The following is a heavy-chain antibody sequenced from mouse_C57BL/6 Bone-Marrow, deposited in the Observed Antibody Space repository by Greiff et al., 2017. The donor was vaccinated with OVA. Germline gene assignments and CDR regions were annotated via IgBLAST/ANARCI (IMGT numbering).Heavy chain of an antibody. CDR1: GYSFTSYY. J-gene: IGHJ2*01. D-gene: IGHD1-1*01. Sequence: VMLVESGPELVKPGASVKISCKASGYSFTSYYIHWVKQRPGQGLEWIGWIYPGSGNTKYNEKLKGKATLTADTSSSTAYMQLSSLTSEDSAVYYGARGDYYGSSCFDYWGQGTTLTVSS. CDR2: IYPGSGNT. CDR3: ARGDYYGSSCFDY. V-gene: IGHV1-66*01.